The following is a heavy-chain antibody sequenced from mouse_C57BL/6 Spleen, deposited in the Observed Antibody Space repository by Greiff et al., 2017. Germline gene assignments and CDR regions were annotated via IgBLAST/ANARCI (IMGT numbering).Heavy chain of an antibody. CDR3: VRQEGYGSLYYAMDY. CDR2: IRSKSNNYAT. D-gene: IGHD1-1*01. V-gene: IGHV10-1*01. CDR1: GFSFNTYA. J-gene: IGHJ4*01. Sequence: EVMLVESGGGLVQPKGSLKLSCAASGFSFNTYAMNWVRQAPGKGLEWVARIRSKSNNYATYYADSVKDRFTISRDDSESMLYLQMNNLKTEDTAMYYCVRQEGYGSLYYAMDYWGQGTSVTVSS.